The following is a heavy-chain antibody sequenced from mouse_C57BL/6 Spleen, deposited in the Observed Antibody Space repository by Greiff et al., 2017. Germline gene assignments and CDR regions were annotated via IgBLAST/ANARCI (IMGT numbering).Heavy chain of an antibody. Sequence: QVQLQQPGAELVKPGASVKMSCKASGYTFTSYWITWVKQRPGQGLEWIGDIYPGSGSTNYNEKFKSKATLTVDTSSSTAYMQLSSLTSEDSAYYCCARAYYSNFYAMDYWGQGTSVTVSS. CDR3: ARAYYSNFYAMDY. CDR1: GYTFTSYW. V-gene: IGHV1-55*01. CDR2: IYPGSGST. J-gene: IGHJ4*01. D-gene: IGHD2-5*01.